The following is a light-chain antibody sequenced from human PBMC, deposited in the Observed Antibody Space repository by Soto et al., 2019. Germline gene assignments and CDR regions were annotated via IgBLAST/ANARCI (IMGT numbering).Light chain of an antibody. CDR1: QSIGSW. J-gene: IGKJ1*01. CDR2: KAS. Sequence: SPALLSAPVGARVTLTCRASQSIGSWLAWYQHKPGNAPKLLIYKASSLESGVPSRFSGSGSGTDFTLTISSLQPEDFASYYCQQGNIFPWTFGQGTKVDIK. V-gene: IGKV1-5*03. CDR3: QQGNIFPWT.